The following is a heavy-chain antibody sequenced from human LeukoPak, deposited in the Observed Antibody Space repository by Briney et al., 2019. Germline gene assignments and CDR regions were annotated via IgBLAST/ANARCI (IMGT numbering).Heavy chain of an antibody. V-gene: IGHV3-30*03. D-gene: IGHD1-26*01. Sequence: GGSLRLSCAASGFTFSSYGMHWVRQAPGKGLEWVAVISYDGSNKYYADSVKGRSTISRDNSKNTLYLQMNSLRAEDTALYYCARGNSGIYAHFDYWGQGTLVTVSS. CDR2: ISYDGSNK. CDR3: ARGNSGIYAHFDY. CDR1: GFTFSSYG. J-gene: IGHJ4*02.